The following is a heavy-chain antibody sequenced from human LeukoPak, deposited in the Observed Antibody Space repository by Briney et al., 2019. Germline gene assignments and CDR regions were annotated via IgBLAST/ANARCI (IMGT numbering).Heavy chain of an antibody. V-gene: IGHV3-21*01. Sequence: PGGSLRLSCAASGFTFSSYSMNWVRQAPGKGLEWVSSISSSSSYIYYADSVKGRFTISRDNAKNSLYLQMNSLRAEDTAVYYCARSFLSIAAAATDYWGQGTLVAVSS. CDR3: ARSFLSIAAAATDY. J-gene: IGHJ4*02. CDR2: ISSSSSYI. D-gene: IGHD6-13*01. CDR1: GFTFSSYS.